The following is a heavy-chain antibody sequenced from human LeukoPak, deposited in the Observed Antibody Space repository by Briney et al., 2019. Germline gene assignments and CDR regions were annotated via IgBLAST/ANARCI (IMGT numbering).Heavy chain of an antibody. D-gene: IGHD6-6*01. CDR2: IYYSGST. Sequence: SETLSLTCTVSGGSISSSSYYWGWIRQPPGKGLEWIGSIYYSGSTYYNPSLKSRVTISVDTSKNQFSLKLSSVTAADTAVYYCAREGAACLLDYWGQGTLVTVSS. V-gene: IGHV4-39*07. CDR3: AREGAACLLDY. CDR1: GGSISSSSYY. J-gene: IGHJ4*02.